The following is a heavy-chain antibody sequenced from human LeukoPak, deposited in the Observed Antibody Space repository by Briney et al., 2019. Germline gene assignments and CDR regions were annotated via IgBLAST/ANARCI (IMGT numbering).Heavy chain of an antibody. CDR1: GGTFSSYA. CDR2: IIPIFGTA. J-gene: IGHJ4*02. D-gene: IGHD3-10*01. CDR3: ARLATMVRGVKDLDY. Sequence: GASVKVSCKASGGTFSSYAISWVRQAPGQGLEWMGGIIPIFGTANYAQKFQGRVTITADKSTSTAYMELRSLSSDDTSVYYCARLATMVRGVKDLDYWGQGTLVTVSS. V-gene: IGHV1-69*06.